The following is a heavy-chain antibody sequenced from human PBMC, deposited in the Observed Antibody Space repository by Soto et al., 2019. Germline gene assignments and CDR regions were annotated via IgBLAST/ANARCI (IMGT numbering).Heavy chain of an antibody. V-gene: IGHV3-30*04. CDR3: ARDLSRGITMIGLEIHF. J-gene: IGHJ4*01. CDR1: GFTFRSYA. Sequence: GGSLRVSCEASGFTFRSYAMHWVRQAPGKGLELVAIISYDGSNKYYGESVKGRFTISRDNSKNTVSLQMSSLRVDDTAVYYCARDLSRGITMIGLEIHFWGHGTPVTVSS. CDR2: ISYDGSNK. D-gene: IGHD3-22*01.